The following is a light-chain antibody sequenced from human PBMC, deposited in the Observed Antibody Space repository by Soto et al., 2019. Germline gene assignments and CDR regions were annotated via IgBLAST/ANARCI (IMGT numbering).Light chain of an antibody. V-gene: IGKV3-20*01. Sequence: DIVLTQSPGTLSLSPGERATLYCRASQSVSSNHLAWYQQKPGQAPRLLIYGGSSRATGIPDRFSGSGSGTDFTLTISRLDPEDFAVYYCQQYGSSPLTFGPGTKVDIK. CDR3: QQYGSSPLT. CDR2: GGS. CDR1: QSVSSNH. J-gene: IGKJ3*01.